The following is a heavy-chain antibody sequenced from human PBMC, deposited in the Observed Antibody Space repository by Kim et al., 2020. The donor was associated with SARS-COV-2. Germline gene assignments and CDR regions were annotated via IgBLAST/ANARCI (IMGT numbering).Heavy chain of an antibody. D-gene: IGHD1-26*01. V-gene: IGHV1-3*01. CDR3: AGDHEVVGATGAFEI. J-gene: IGHJ3*02. Sequence: QEFQGRVTITRETSASTAYMELSSLRSEDTAVYYCAGDHEVVGATGAFEIWGQGTMVTVSS.